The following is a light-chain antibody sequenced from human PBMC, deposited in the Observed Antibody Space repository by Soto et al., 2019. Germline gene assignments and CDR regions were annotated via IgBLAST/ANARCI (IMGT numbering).Light chain of an antibody. CDR3: ISKTGSTTLVL. Sequence: QSALTQPASVSGSPGQSITISCTGTSGDIGGYNFVSWYQQYPGKAPKLMIYEVSNRPSGVSNRFSGSKSGNTASLTISGLQAEDQADYYCISKTGSTTLVLFGGGTKVTVL. J-gene: IGLJ2*01. CDR2: EVS. V-gene: IGLV2-14*01. CDR1: SGDIGGYNF.